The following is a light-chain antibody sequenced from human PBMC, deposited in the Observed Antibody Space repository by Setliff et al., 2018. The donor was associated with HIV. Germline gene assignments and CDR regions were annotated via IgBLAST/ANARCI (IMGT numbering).Light chain of an antibody. Sequence: DIQMTQSPSTLSASVGDRVTITCRASQSVLSLLAWYQQKPGKAPKLLIYRASSLESGVPSRFSGSGSGTEFTLTISSLQPDDFATYYCQHIGTFGQGTKVDIK. J-gene: IGKJ1*01. CDR1: QSVLSL. CDR3: QHIGT. CDR2: RAS. V-gene: IGKV1-5*03.